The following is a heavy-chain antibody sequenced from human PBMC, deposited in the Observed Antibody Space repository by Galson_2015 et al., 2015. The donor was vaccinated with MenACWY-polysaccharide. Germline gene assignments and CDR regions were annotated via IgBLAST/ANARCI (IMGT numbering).Heavy chain of an antibody. V-gene: IGHV3-7*01. J-gene: IGHJ2*01. D-gene: IGHD5-18*01. CDR2: IKQDGSEK. Sequence: SLRLSCAASGFTFSSYWMSWVRLAPGKGLEWVANIKQDGSEKYYVDSVKGRLTISRDNAKNSLYLQMNSLRAEDTAVYYCARDQRGIQLWSRSYWYFDLWGRGTLVTVSP. CDR3: ARDQRGIQLWSRSYWYFDL. CDR1: GFTFSSYW.